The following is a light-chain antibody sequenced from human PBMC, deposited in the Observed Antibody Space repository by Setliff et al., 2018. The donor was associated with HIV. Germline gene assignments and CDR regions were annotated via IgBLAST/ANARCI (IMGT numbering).Light chain of an antibody. Sequence: QSVLTQPASVSGSPGQSITISCTGSTSDVGSYNYVSWYQQHPDKAPKLVIYDVSKRPSGVSHRFSGSKSGYTASLAISGLQAEDEADYFCSSFTTNNTYVFGTGTKVTVL. CDR1: TSDVGSYNY. CDR3: SSFTTNNTYV. V-gene: IGLV2-14*03. CDR2: DVS. J-gene: IGLJ1*01.